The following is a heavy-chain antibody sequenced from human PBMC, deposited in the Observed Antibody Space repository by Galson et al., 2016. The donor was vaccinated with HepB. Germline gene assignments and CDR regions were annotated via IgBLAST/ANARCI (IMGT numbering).Heavy chain of an antibody. Sequence: SETLSLTCAVSGRSISDSPYFWGWIRQSPGRGLEWIGSIYYSGNTYYNPSLSSRVTISIHTSKNQLSLALSSVTAADTAIYYCARHHLWNFYYYMHVWGKGTTVTVSS. CDR2: IYYSGNT. J-gene: IGHJ6*03. CDR3: ARHHLWNFYYYMHV. D-gene: IGHD3-10*01. CDR1: GRSISDSPYF. V-gene: IGHV4-39*01.